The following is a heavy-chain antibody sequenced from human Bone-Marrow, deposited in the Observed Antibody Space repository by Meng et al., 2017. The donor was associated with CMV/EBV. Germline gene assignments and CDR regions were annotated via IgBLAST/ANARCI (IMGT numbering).Heavy chain of an antibody. D-gene: IGHD2-2*01. Sequence: AGSLRLSCAASGFTFSSYSMNWVRQAPGKGLEWVSSISSSSSYIYYADSVKGRFTISRDNAKNSLYLQMNSLRAEDTAVYYCARGCSSTSCYYYYYYGMDVWGRGTTVTVSS. CDR3: ARGCSSTSCYYYYYYGMDV. V-gene: IGHV3-21*01. J-gene: IGHJ6*02. CDR1: GFTFSSYS. CDR2: ISSSSSYI.